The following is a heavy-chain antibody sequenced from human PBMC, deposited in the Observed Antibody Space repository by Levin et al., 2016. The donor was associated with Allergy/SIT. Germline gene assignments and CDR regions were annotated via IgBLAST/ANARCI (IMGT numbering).Heavy chain of an antibody. CDR3: AKGWVGESGDLEY. D-gene: IGHD3-16*01. CDR2: INYSGGST. CDR1: GFTFSNYA. J-gene: IGHJ4*02. Sequence: GGSLRLSCAASGFTFSNYAMSWVRQAPGKGLEWVSRINYSGGSTYYADSVKGRFTVSRDNSKSTLYLQMNSLRAEDMATYYCAKGWVGESGDLEYWGQGTPVTVSS. V-gene: IGHV3-23*01.